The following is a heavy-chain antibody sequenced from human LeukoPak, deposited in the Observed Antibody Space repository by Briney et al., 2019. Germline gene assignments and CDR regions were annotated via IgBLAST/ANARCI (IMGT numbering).Heavy chain of an antibody. Sequence: SETLSLTCTVSGGSISSYYWSWIRQPPGKGLEWIGYIYYSGSTNCNPSLKSRVTISVDTSKNQFSLKLSSVTAADTAVYYCARGDYGDLFDYWGQGTLVTVSS. CDR3: ARGDYGDLFDY. D-gene: IGHD4-17*01. J-gene: IGHJ4*02. CDR2: IYYSGST. V-gene: IGHV4-59*08. CDR1: GGSISSYY.